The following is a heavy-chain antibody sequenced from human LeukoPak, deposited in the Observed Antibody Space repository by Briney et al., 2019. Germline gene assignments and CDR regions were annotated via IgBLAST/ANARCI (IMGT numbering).Heavy chain of an antibody. D-gene: IGHD3-9*01. CDR3: ARDERVRYFGWLPRMGVGY. Sequence: GGSLRLSCAASGFTFSSYAMHWVRQAPGKGLEWVAVISYDGSNKYYADSVKGRFTISRDNSKNTLYLQMNSLRAEDTAVYYCARDERVRYFGWLPRMGVGYWGQGTLVTVSS. CDR1: GFTFSSYA. J-gene: IGHJ4*02. V-gene: IGHV3-30*04. CDR2: ISYDGSNK.